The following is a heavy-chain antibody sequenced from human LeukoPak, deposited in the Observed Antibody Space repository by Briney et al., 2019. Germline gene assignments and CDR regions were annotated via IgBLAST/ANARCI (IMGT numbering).Heavy chain of an antibody. Sequence: GGSLRLSCAASKFTFGAYGMSWVRQAPGKGLEWVSSIGGSGGSTFYADSVKGRFTISRDNSKNTLFLHMNSLRGEDTAVYYCAKEGGQRTSWSFDYWGQGTQVTVSS. CDR3: AKEGGQRTSWSFDY. J-gene: IGHJ4*02. D-gene: IGHD2-15*01. CDR1: KFTFGAYG. CDR2: IGGSGGST. V-gene: IGHV3-23*01.